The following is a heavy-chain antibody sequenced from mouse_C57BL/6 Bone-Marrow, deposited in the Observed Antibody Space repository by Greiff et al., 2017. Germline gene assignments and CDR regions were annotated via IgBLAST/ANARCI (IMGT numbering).Heavy chain of an antibody. J-gene: IGHJ4*01. CDR1: GYTFTSYW. CDR3: AIPALATVVATEAMDY. CDR2: IHPSDSDT. V-gene: IGHV1-74*01. D-gene: IGHD1-1*01. Sequence: QVQLQQPGAELVKPGASVKVSCKASGYTFTSYWMHWVKQRPGQGLEWIGRIHPSDSDTNYNQKFKGKATLTVDKSSSTAYMQLSSLTSEDSAVYYCAIPALATVVATEAMDYWGQGTSVTVSS.